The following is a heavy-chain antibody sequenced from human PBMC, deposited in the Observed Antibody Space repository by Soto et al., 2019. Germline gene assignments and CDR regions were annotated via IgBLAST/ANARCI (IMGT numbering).Heavy chain of an antibody. Sequence: QITLKESGPTLVKPTQTLTLTCTFSGFSLRTSGVGVAWTRQAPGKALEWLALIYWDDDKRYSPSLKSRLTIAKETSKKLVVLTVTNIDPAYTATYYCAHNDGPVAGALDYWGQGTLVTVSS. D-gene: IGHD6-19*01. CDR2: IYWDDDK. CDR1: GFSLRTSGVG. J-gene: IGHJ4*02. CDR3: AHNDGPVAGALDY. V-gene: IGHV2-5*02.